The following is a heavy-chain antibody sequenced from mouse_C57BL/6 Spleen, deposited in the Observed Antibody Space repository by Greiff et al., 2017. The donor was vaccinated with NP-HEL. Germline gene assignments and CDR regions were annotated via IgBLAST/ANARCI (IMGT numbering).Heavy chain of an antibody. CDR1: GYSFTDYE. CDR2: IDPDTGGT. V-gene: IGHV1-15*01. D-gene: IGHD3-3*01. CDR3: TRGWEDGGYAMDY. J-gene: IGHJ4*01. Sequence: VQLQQSGPGLVKPWASVSLSCKASGYSFTDYEMHWVKQPPVHGLQWIGAIDPDTGGTAYNQKFKGKAILTADKSSSTAYMELRSLTSEDSAVYYCTRGWEDGGYAMDYWGQGTSVTVSS.